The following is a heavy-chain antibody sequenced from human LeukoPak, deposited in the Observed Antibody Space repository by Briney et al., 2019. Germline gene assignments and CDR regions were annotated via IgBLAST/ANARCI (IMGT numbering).Heavy chain of an antibody. Sequence: PGGSPRLSCAASGFTFSSHWMHWVRQAPEKGLMGVAHINADGSGTYYAASVKGRFTISRDNAQSTLYLQMHSLTAEDTAVYYCVRGALRDCSYTSCTRGNWFDPWGQGTLVTVSS. V-gene: IGHV3-74*01. CDR2: INADGSGT. J-gene: IGHJ5*02. CDR3: VRGALRDCSYTSCTRGNWFDP. CDR1: GFTFSSHW. D-gene: IGHD2-2*01.